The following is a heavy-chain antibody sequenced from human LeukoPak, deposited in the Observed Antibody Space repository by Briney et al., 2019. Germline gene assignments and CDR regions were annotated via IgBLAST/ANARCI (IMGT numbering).Heavy chain of an antibody. Sequence: GGSLRLXCAASGFTFSSYSMNWVRQAPGKVLEWVSSISSSSSYIYYADSVKGRFTISRDNAKNSLYLQMNSLRAEDTAVYYCACVYSGSYYNAFDIWGQGTMVTVSS. D-gene: IGHD1-26*01. CDR2: ISSSSSYI. J-gene: IGHJ3*02. V-gene: IGHV3-21*01. CDR1: GFTFSSYS. CDR3: ACVYSGSYYNAFDI.